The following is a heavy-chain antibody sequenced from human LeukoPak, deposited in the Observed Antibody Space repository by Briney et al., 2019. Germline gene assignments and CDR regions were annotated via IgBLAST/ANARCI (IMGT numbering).Heavy chain of an antibody. D-gene: IGHD3-10*01. J-gene: IGHJ4*02. V-gene: IGHV3-48*01. CDR3: AREAGITMVRGVSYYFDY. Sequence: PGGSLRLSCAASGFTFSSYSMNWVRQAPGKGLEWVSYISSSSSTIYYADSVKGRFTISRDNAKNSLYLQMNSLRAEDTAVYYCAREAGITMVRGVSYYFDYWGQGTLVTVSS. CDR1: GFTFSSYS. CDR2: ISSSSSTI.